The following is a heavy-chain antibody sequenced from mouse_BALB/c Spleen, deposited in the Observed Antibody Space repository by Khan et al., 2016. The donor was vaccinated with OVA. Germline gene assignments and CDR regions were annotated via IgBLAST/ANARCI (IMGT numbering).Heavy chain of an antibody. Sequence: QVQLQQSGAELARPGASVKMSCKASGYTFTSHTMHWVKQRPGQGLEWIGYINPRSDYTQYNQKFNDKATLTADISSSTAYMQLSSLTSEESAVNYCARRTTEDALDYWGQGTSVTVAS. J-gene: IGHJ4*01. CDR1: GYTFTSHT. D-gene: IGHD2-14*01. V-gene: IGHV1-4*01. CDR3: ARRTTEDALDY. CDR2: INPRSDYT.